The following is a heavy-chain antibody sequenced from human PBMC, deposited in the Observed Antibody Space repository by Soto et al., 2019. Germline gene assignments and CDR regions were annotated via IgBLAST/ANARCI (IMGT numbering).Heavy chain of an antibody. J-gene: IGHJ3*01. CDR1: GFTFTNYA. CDR3: AKELSYYESRDYYTVDAFDL. Sequence: GGSLRLSCVASGFTFTNYAMTWVRQAPGKGLEWVSAISGSGGNIYYAGSVKGRFTISRDSSENTIYLQMNSPRAEDMDIYYCAKELSYYESRDYYTVDAFDLWGQGTLVTVSS. D-gene: IGHD3-22*01. V-gene: IGHV3-23*01. CDR2: ISGSGGNI.